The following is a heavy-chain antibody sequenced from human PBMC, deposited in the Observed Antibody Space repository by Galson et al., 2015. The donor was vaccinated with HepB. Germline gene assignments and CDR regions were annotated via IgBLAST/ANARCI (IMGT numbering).Heavy chain of an antibody. D-gene: IGHD6-19*01. CDR2: ISYDGSNK. Sequence: SLRLSCAASGFTFSSYAMSWVRQAPGKGLEWVAVISYDGSNKYYADSVKGRFTISRDNSKNTLYLQMNSLRAEDTAVYYCAKGQWLVGGWGQGTLVTVSS. CDR3: AKGQWLVGG. CDR1: GFTFSSYA. J-gene: IGHJ4*02. V-gene: IGHV3-30*18.